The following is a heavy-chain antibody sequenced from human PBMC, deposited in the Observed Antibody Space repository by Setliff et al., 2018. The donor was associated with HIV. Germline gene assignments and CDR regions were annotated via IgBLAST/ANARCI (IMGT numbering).Heavy chain of an antibody. CDR3: ASWGRARRANYNFWSGSSWFDP. J-gene: IGHJ5*02. CDR2: SHYNGST. D-gene: IGHD3-3*01. CDR1: GGSIGSGGSY. Sequence: PSETLSLTCTVSGGSIGSGGSYWSWIRQHPGKGLEWIGNSHYNGSTYYNPSLKSRVTISVDTSKNQFSLNVRSVTAADTAVYYCASWGRARRANYNFWSGSSWFDPWGQGIRVTVSS. V-gene: IGHV4-31*03.